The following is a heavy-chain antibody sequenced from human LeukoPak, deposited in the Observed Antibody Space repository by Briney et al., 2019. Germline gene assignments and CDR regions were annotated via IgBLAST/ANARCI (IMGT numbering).Heavy chain of an antibody. CDR1: GFTFSSYG. D-gene: IGHD6-19*01. CDR2: IWYDGSNK. J-gene: IGHJ4*02. CDR3: AKIAVAGKDYFDY. V-gene: IGHV3-33*06. Sequence: GGSLRLSCAASGFTFSSYGMHWVRQAPGKGREWVAVIWYDGSNKYYADSVKGRFTISRDNSKNTLYLQMNSLRAEDTAVYYCAKIAVAGKDYFDYWGQGTLVTVSS.